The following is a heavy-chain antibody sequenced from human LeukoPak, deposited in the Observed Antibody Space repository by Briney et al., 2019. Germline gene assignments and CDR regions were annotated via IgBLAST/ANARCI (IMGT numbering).Heavy chain of an antibody. J-gene: IGHJ4*02. CDR3: AKEAGYSYGFDY. D-gene: IGHD5-18*01. V-gene: IGHV3-30*18. CDR2: ISYDGSNK. CDR1: GFTFSNYG. Sequence: GGSLRLSCAASGFTFSNYGIHWVRQAPGKGLEWVAVISYDGSNKYYADSVRGRCTISRDKSKNTVYLQMNSLRAEDTAVYYCAKEAGYSYGFDYWGQGTLVTVSS.